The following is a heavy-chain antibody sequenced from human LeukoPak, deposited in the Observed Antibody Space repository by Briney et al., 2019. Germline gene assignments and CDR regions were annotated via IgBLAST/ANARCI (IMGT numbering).Heavy chain of an antibody. CDR2: IIPIFGTA. CDR3: ARAGEATVVTFGAFDI. CDR1: GGTFSSHA. D-gene: IGHD4-23*01. Sequence: SVKVSCKASGGTFSSHAISWVRQAPGQGLECMGGIIPIFGTANYAQKFQGRVTITTDESTSTAYMELSSLRSEDTAVYYCARAGEATVVTFGAFDIWGQGTMVTVSS. J-gene: IGHJ3*02. V-gene: IGHV1-69*05.